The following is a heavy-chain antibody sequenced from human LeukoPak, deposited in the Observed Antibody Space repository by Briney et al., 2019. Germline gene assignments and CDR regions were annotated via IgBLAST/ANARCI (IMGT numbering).Heavy chain of an antibody. V-gene: IGHV3-30*14. CDR1: GFTFSSYA. CDR2: ISYDGSNK. D-gene: IGHD1-26*01. Sequence: GGSLRLSCAASGFTFSSYAMHWVRQAPGKGLEWVAVISYDGSNKYYTDSVKGRFIISRDNSKNTLDLQMNSVRAEDTAVYYCAAKGNGYSGSYVFAQWGQGTLVTVSS. J-gene: IGHJ4*02. CDR3: AAKGNGYSGSYVFAQ.